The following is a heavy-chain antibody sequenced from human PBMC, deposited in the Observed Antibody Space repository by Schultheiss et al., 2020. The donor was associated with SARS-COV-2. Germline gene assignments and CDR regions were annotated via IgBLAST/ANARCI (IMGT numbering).Heavy chain of an antibody. CDR1: GYTFTSYG. V-gene: IGHV1-69*13. CDR3: ARRSQSGGYSGYDRYYYYYYGMDV. CDR2: IIPIFGTA. D-gene: IGHD5-12*01. Sequence: SVKVSCKASGYTFTSYGISWVRQAPGQRLEWMGGIIPIFGTANYAQKFQGRVTITADESTSTAYMELSSLRSEDTAVYYCARRSQSGGYSGYDRYYYYYYGMDVWGQGTTVTVSS. J-gene: IGHJ6*02.